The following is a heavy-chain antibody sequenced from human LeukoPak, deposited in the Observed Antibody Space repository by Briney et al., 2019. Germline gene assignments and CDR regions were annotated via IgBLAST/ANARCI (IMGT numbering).Heavy chain of an antibody. CDR1: GFTVSSNY. Sequence: GGSLRLSCAASGFTVSSNYMSWVRQAPGKGLEWVSVIYSGGSTYYADSVKGRFTISRDNSKNTLYLQMNSLRAEDTAVYYCARDTEDIVVVPAAPFAGYWGQGTLVTVSS. D-gene: IGHD2-2*01. J-gene: IGHJ4*02. V-gene: IGHV3-53*01. CDR3: ARDTEDIVVVPAAPFAGY. CDR2: IYSGGST.